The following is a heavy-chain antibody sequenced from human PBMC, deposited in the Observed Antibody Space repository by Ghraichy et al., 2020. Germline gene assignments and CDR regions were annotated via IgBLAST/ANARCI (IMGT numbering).Heavy chain of an antibody. CDR1: GFTFSSYS. V-gene: IGHV3-21*01. Sequence: GGSLRLSCAASGFTFSSYSMNWVRQAPGKGLEWVSSISSSSSYIYYADSVKGRSTISRDNAKNSLYLQMNSLRAEDTAVYYCARDLWEDVTTVVRGGMDVWGQGTTVTVSS. CDR2: ISSSSSYI. J-gene: IGHJ6*02. D-gene: IGHD4-23*01. CDR3: ARDLWEDVTTVVRGGMDV.